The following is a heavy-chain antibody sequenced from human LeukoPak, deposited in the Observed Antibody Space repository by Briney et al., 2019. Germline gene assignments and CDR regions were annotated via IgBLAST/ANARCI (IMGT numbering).Heavy chain of an antibody. CDR3: AKSLRVLRFLEWLLYFDY. CDR2: ISGSGVST. Sequence: GGSLRLSCAASGFTFSSYAMSRVRQAPGKGLEWVSAISGSGVSTYYADSVKGRFTISRDNSKNTLYLQMNSLRAEDTAVYYCAKSLRVLRFLEWLLYFDYWGQGTVVTVSS. V-gene: IGHV3-23*01. CDR1: GFTFSSYA. D-gene: IGHD3-3*01. J-gene: IGHJ4*02.